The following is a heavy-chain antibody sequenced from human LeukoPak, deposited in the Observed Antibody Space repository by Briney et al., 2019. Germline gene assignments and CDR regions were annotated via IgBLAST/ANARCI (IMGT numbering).Heavy chain of an antibody. CDR3: ARLQQLTFDY. CDR1: GGSISSSSYY. V-gene: IGHV4-39*01. CDR2: MYYTGST. J-gene: IGHJ4*02. Sequence: SETLSLTCTVSGGSISSSSYYWGWIRQPPGKGLEWIGSMYYTGSTHYNPSLKSRVTISVDTSKNQFSLKLSSVTAADMAVYYCARLQQLTFDYWGQGTLVTVSS. D-gene: IGHD6-13*01.